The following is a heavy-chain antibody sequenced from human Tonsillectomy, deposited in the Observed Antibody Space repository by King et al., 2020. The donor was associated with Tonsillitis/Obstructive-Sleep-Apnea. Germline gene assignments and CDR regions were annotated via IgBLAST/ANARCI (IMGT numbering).Heavy chain of an antibody. CDR2: IHWDDDK. CDR3: AHGQAQLAAPGWVYFDY. CDR1: GFSLSTSGVA. J-gene: IGHJ4*02. D-gene: IGHD6-13*01. Sequence: ITLKESGPTLVKPTQTLTLTCTFSGFSLSTSGVAVGWIRQPPGKALEWLAVIHWDDDKRYSPSLKSRLTITKDTSKNQVVLTMTNMDPVDTATYSGAHGQAQLAAPGWVYFDYWGQGTLVTVSS. V-gene: IGHV2-5*02.